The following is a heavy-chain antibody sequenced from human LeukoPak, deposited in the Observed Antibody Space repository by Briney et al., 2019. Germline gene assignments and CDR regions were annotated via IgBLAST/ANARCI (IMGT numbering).Heavy chain of an antibody. CDR1: GGSFSGYY. D-gene: IGHD3-3*01. J-gene: IGHJ5*02. CDR2: INHSGST. Sequence: PSETLSLTXAVYGGSFSGYYWSWIRQPPGKGLEWIGEINHSGSTNYNPSLKSRVTISVDTCKNQFSLKLSSVTAADTAVYYCARDGYYGFWSGYYRKYNWFDPWGQGTLVTVSS. V-gene: IGHV4-34*01. CDR3: ARDGYYGFWSGYYRKYNWFDP.